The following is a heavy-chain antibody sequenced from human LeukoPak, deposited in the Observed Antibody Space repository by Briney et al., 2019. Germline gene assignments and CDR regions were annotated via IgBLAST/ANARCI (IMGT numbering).Heavy chain of an antibody. CDR1: GFTFSSYA. D-gene: IGHD3-9*01. Sequence: AGGSLRLSCAASGFTFSSYAMSWVRQAPGKGLEWVSVISGSGGSTSYADSVKGRFTVSRDNSKNMLYLQMNSLRAEDTAVYYCAKDYDTLTGYYSLIDYWGQGTLVTVSS. V-gene: IGHV3-23*01. CDR2: ISGSGGST. CDR3: AKDYDTLTGYYSLIDY. J-gene: IGHJ4*02.